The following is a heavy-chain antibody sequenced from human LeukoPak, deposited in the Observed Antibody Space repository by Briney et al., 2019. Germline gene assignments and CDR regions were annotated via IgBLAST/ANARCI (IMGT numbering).Heavy chain of an antibody. CDR3: ARGGDCSSTSCNNWFDP. D-gene: IGHD2-2*01. Sequence: SQTLSLTCAISGDSVSSNSAAWNWIRQSPSRGLEWLGRTYYRSKWYNDYAVSVKSRITINPDTSKNQFSLQLNSVTPEDTAVYYCARGGDCSSTSCNNWFDPWGQGTLVTVSS. CDR1: GDSVSSNSAA. CDR2: TYYRSKWYN. V-gene: IGHV6-1*01. J-gene: IGHJ5*02.